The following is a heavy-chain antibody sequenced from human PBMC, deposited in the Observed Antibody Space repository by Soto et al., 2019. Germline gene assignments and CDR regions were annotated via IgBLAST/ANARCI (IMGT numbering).Heavy chain of an antibody. CDR3: ARAPPYYDFWSGYSYYFDY. CDR2: IYYSGST. D-gene: IGHD3-3*01. CDR1: GGSISSGGYY. Sequence: SETLSLTCTVSGGSISSGGYYWSWIRQHPGKGLEWIGYIYYSGSTYYNPSLKSRVTISVDTSKDQFSLKLSSVTAADTAVYYCARAPPYYDFWSGYSYYFDYWGQGTLVTVSS. J-gene: IGHJ4*02. V-gene: IGHV4-31*03.